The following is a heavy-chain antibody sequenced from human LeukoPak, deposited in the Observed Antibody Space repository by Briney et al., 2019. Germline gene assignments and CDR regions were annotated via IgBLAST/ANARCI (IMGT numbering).Heavy chain of an antibody. Sequence: SETLSLTSTVSGGSISSSSYYWGWIRQPPGKGLEWIGSIYYSGSTYYNPSLKSRVTISVDTSKNQFSLKLSSVTAADTAVYYCARRFRHSGTHHDAFDIWGLGTMVTVSS. J-gene: IGHJ3*02. V-gene: IGHV4-39*07. CDR1: GGSISSSSYY. CDR3: ARRFRHSGTHHDAFDI. CDR2: IYYSGST. D-gene: IGHD1-14*01.